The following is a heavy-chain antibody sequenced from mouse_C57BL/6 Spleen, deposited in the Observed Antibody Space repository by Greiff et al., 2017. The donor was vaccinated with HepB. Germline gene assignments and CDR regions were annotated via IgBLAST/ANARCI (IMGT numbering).Heavy chain of an antibody. CDR2: INPNNGGT. CDR3: ARRGPYYGSSYAFAY. CDR1: GYTFTDYY. Sequence: EVQLQQSGPELVKPGASVKISCKASGYTFTDYYMNWVKQSHGKSLEWIGDINPNNGGTSYNQKFKGKATLTVDKSSSTAYMELRSLTSEDSAVYYCARRGPYYGSSYAFAYWGQGTLVTVSA. V-gene: IGHV1-26*01. J-gene: IGHJ3*01. D-gene: IGHD1-1*01.